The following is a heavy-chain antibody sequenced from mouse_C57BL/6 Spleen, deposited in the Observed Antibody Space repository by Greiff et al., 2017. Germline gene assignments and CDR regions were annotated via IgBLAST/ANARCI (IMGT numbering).Heavy chain of an antibody. V-gene: IGHV1-69*01. D-gene: IGHD2-4*01. CDR3: ALNYEGDYYAMDY. J-gene: IGHJ4*01. CDR2: IDPSDSYT. Sequence: QVQLQQPGAELVMPGASVKLSCKASGYTFTSYWMHWVNQRPGQGLEWIGEIDPSDSYTNYNQKFKGKSTLTVDKSSSTAYMQLSSLPSEDSAVYYCALNYEGDYYAMDYWGQGTSVTVSS. CDR1: GYTFTSYW.